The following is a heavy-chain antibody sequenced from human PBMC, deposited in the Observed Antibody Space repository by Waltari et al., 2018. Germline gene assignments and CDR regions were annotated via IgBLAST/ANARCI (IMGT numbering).Heavy chain of an antibody. J-gene: IGHJ4*02. CDR2: INHSGST. CDR1: GGSFSGYS. Sequence: QVQLQQWGAGLLKPSETLSLTCAVYGGSFSGYSWSWIRPPPGKGLEWIGEINHSGSTNYNPSLKSRVTISVDTSKNQFSLKLSSVTAADTAVYYCARKEGGSSGWYYFDYWGQGTLVTVSS. D-gene: IGHD6-19*01. CDR3: ARKEGGSSGWYYFDY. V-gene: IGHV4-34*01.